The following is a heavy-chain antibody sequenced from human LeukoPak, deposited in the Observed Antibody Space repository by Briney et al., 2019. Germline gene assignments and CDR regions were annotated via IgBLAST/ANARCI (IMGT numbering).Heavy chain of an antibody. D-gene: IGHD2-2*01. CDR2: IYYSGST. CDR1: GGSISSSSYY. J-gene: IGHJ5*02. CDR3: ARLAPYIVVVPAAPNWFDP. V-gene: IGHV4-39*07. Sequence: PSETLSLTCTVSGGSISSSSYYWGWIRQPPGKGLEWIGSIYYSGSTYYNPSLKSRVTISVDTSKNQFSLKLSSVTAADTAVYYCARLAPYIVVVPAAPNWFDPWGQGTLVTVSS.